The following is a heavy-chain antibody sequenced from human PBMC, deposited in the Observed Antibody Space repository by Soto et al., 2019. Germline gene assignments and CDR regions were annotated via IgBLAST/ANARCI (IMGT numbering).Heavy chain of an antibody. V-gene: IGHV3-11*01. Sequence: GGSLRLSCAASGFTFSDYYMTWIRQPPGKGLEWVSYISSGGGSIYYADSVKGRFTISRDNARDSLYLQMDSLRTDDTALYYCATPGPRGNTYGPPLLWGQGPLVTVSS. D-gene: IGHD5-18*01. J-gene: IGHJ4*02. CDR3: ATPGPRGNTYGPPLL. CDR2: ISSGGGSI. CDR1: GFTFSDYY.